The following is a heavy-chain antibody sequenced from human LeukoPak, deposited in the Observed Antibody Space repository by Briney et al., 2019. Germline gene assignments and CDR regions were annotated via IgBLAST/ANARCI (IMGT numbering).Heavy chain of an antibody. J-gene: IGHJ6*03. CDR1: GGSISSSSYY. Sequence: SETLSLTCTASGGSISSSSYYWGWIRQPPGKGLEWIGSIYYSGSTYYNPSLKSRVTISVDTSKNQFSLKLSSVTAADTAVYYCARHPRESFGSGSDEYYYYYYMDVWGKGTTVTVSS. D-gene: IGHD3-10*01. CDR2: IYYSGST. V-gene: IGHV4-39*01. CDR3: ARHPRESFGSGSDEYYYYYYMDV.